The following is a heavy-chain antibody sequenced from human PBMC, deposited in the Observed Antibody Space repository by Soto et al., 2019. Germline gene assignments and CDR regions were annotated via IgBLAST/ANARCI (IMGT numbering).Heavy chain of an antibody. CDR1: GFTFSSYA. J-gene: IGHJ4*02. CDR2: ISGSGGST. CDR3: AKSDNSNWNPWFDY. D-gene: IGHD1-1*01. V-gene: IGHV3-23*01. Sequence: GGSLRLSCAASGFTFSSYAMSWVRQAPGKGLEWVSAISGSGGSTYYADSVKGRFTISRDNSKNKLYLQMNSLRAEDTAVYYCAKSDNSNWNPWFDYWGQGTLVTVSS.